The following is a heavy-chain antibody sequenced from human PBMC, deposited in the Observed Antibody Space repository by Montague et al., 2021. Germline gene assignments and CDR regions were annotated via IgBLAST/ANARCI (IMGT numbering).Heavy chain of an antibody. CDR2: IYYSGNS. Sequence: ETLSLTCTVSGASITSNIYYWGWIRQSPGKGLEWIGSIYYSGNSFYQPSLKSRITMAVDTSKNQFSLKLSSVTAADTAVYYCARVFSSWYVGWFDPWGQGTLVTVSS. CDR1: GASITSNIYY. CDR3: ARVFSSWYVGWFDP. D-gene: IGHD6-13*01. V-gene: IGHV4-39*07. J-gene: IGHJ5*02.